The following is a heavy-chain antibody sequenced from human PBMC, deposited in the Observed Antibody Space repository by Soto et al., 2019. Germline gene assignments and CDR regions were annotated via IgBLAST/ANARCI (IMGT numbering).Heavy chain of an antibody. CDR2: IYYSGST. D-gene: IGHD4-17*01. V-gene: IGHV4-30-4*01. Sequence: SETLSLTCSVSGGSISSGYYYWSWIRQPPGKGLEWIGNIYYSGSTNYNPSLKSRVTISVDTSKNQFSLKLSSVTAADTAVYYCARATVVTRLYWFDPWGQGTLVTVYS. J-gene: IGHJ5*02. CDR1: GGSISSGYYY. CDR3: ARATVVTRLYWFDP.